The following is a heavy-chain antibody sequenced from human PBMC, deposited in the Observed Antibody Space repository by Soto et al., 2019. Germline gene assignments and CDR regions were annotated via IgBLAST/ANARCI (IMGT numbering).Heavy chain of an antibody. CDR3: ARDLPLLYYYDSSGFRFDY. D-gene: IGHD3-22*01. J-gene: IGHJ4*02. CDR1: GYTFTSYG. V-gene: IGHV1-18*04. CDR2: ISAYNGNT. Sequence: SVKVSCKASGYTFTSYGISWVRQAPGQGLEWMGWISAYNGNTNYAQKLQGRVTMTTDTSTSTAYMELRSLRSDDTAVYYCARDLPLLYYYDSSGFRFDYWGQGALVTVSS.